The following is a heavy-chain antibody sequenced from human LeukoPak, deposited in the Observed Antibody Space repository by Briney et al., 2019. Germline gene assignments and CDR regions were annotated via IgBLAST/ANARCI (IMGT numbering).Heavy chain of an antibody. CDR2: IYYSGST. D-gene: IGHD6-13*01. V-gene: IGHV4-39*07. Sequence: SETLSLTCTVSGGSISSSSYYWGWIRQPPGKGLEWIGSIYYSGSTYYNPSLKSRVTISVDTSKNQFSLKLSSVTAADTAVYYCARVLQWKAAAVLWGQGTLVTVSS. CDR1: GGSISSSSYY. J-gene: IGHJ4*02. CDR3: ARVLQWKAAAVL.